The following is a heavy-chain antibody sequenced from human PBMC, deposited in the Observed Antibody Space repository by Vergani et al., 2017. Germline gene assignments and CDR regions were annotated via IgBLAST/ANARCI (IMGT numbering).Heavy chain of an antibody. V-gene: IGHV3-43*01. CDR1: GFTFDDYT. CDR2: ISWDGGST. CDR3: ARDKLEPPEYYYYYMDV. D-gene: IGHD1-1*01. J-gene: IGHJ6*03. Sequence: EVQLVESGGVVVQPGGSLRLSCAASGFTFDDYTMHWVRQAPGKGLEWVSLISWDGGSTYYADSVKGRFTISRDNSKNSLYLQMNSLRAEDTAVYYCARDKLEPPEYYYYYMDVWGKGTTVTVSS.